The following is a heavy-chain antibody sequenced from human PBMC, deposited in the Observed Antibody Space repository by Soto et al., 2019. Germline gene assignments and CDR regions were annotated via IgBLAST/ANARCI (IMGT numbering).Heavy chain of an antibody. D-gene: IGHD6-6*01. CDR1: GYSFTSYW. CDR2: IYPGDSDT. Sequence: PGESLKISCKGSGYSFTSYWIGWVRHMPGKGLEWMGIIYPGDSDTRYSPSFQGQVTISADKSISTAYLQWSSLKASDTAMYYCASSIAARPNYYGMDVWGQGTTVTVSS. CDR3: ASSIAARPNYYGMDV. V-gene: IGHV5-51*01. J-gene: IGHJ6*02.